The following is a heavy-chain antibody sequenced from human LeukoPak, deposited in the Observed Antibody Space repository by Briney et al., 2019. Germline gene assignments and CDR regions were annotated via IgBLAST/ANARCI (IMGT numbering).Heavy chain of an antibody. D-gene: IGHD3-10*01. Sequence: GGPLRLSCAASGFTFSSYEMNWVRQAPGKGLEWVSYISGSGSTIYYADSVKGRFTISRDNAKNSLYLQMNSLRAEDTAVYYCAREGPHYGSGSYVDYWGQGTLATVSS. J-gene: IGHJ4*02. V-gene: IGHV3-48*03. CDR1: GFTFSSYE. CDR3: AREGPHYGSGSYVDY. CDR2: ISGSGSTI.